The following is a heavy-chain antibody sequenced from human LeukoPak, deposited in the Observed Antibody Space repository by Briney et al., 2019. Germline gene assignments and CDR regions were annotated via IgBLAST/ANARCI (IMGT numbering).Heavy chain of an antibody. CDR2: IYPSGST. D-gene: IGHD3-22*01. CDR1: GYSISSGYY. V-gene: IGHV4-38-2*01. J-gene: IGHJ6*03. CDR3: ARLKFYDSTGYTPGYYMDV. Sequence: SETLSLTCAVSGYSISSGYYWGWIRQPPGTGLEGIGRIYPSGSTEYNTSLKSRVTMSVDMSKKQFSLKLTSVTAADTAVYYCARLKFYDSTGYTPGYYMDVWGKGTTVTVSS.